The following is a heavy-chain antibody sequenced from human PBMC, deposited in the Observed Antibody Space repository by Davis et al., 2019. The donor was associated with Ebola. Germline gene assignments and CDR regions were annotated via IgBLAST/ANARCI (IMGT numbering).Heavy chain of an antibody. Sequence: MPSETLSLTCAVYGGSFSGYYWSWIRQPPGKGLEWIGEINHSGSTNYNPSLKSRVTISVDTSNNQFSLTLSSVTAADTAIYYCARSLGAYAFDAWGQGILVTVSS. J-gene: IGHJ4*02. CDR1: GGSFSGYY. CDR2: INHSGST. D-gene: IGHD3-16*01. CDR3: ARSLGAYAFDA. V-gene: IGHV4-34*01.